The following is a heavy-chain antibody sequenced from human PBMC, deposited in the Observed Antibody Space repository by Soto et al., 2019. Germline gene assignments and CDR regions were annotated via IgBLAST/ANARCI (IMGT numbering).Heavy chain of an antibody. V-gene: IGHV1-69*01. D-gene: IGHD6-13*01. CDR2: IIPVLGTP. Sequence: QVHLVQSSAEVTKPGSSVKVSCKASGGTFTSIAFSWVRQAPGQGLEWMGGIIPVLGTPNYAQKFQARVTITADASTTTVHMELSSLRSDDTAVYYCASSAGLDHLLNYYGLNVWGQGTTVTV. CDR3: ASSAGLDHLLNYYGLNV. CDR1: GGTFTSIA. J-gene: IGHJ6*02.